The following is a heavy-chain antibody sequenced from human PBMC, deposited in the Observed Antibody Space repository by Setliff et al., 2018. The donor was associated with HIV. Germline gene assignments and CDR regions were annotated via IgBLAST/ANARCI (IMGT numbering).Heavy chain of an antibody. V-gene: IGHV3-64*04. Sequence: SLRLSCSASGFTFSSYAMHWVRQAPGKGLEYVSAISSNGGSTYYADSVKGRFTISRDNAKNSLYLQMNSLRGEDTAVYYCLVAVEEDVWGKGTTVTVSS. J-gene: IGHJ6*04. CDR3: LVAVEEDV. CDR2: ISSNGGST. CDR1: GFTFSSYA. D-gene: IGHD5-12*01.